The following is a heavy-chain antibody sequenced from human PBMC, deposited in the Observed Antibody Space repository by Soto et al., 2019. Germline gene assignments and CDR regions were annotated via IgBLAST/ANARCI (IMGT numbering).Heavy chain of an antibody. V-gene: IGHV3-20*04. Sequence: GGSLRLSCAASGFTFDDYGMSWARQAPGKGLEWVSGVNWNGGSTGYADSVKGRFTISRDNAKNSLYLQMNSLRAEDTAFYYCVRGASLNFDYWGQGTLVTSPQ. J-gene: IGHJ4*02. CDR1: GFTFDDYG. CDR2: VNWNGGST. CDR3: VRGASLNFDY. D-gene: IGHD1-26*01.